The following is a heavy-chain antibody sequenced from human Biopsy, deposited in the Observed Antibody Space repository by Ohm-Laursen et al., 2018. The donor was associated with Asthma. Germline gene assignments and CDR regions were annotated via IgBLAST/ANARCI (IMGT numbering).Heavy chain of an antibody. CDR3: ARVPHYDILTGFTLRYYYGMDV. J-gene: IGHJ6*02. CDR1: GGSISSGGYY. D-gene: IGHD3-9*01. CDR2: IYYSGST. V-gene: IGHV4-31*03. Sequence: SETLSLTCTVSGGSISSGGYYWSWIRQHPGKGLEWIGYIYYSGSTYYNPSLKSRVTISVDTSKNQFSLELSSVAAADTAVYYCARVPHYDILTGFTLRYYYGMDVWGQGTTVTVSS.